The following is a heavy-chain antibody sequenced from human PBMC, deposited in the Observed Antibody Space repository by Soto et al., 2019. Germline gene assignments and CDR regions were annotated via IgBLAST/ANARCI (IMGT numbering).Heavy chain of an antibody. D-gene: IGHD2-2*01. CDR1: GDTFSTYT. J-gene: IGHJ4*02. CDR3: ARDSGNQLLIDY. Sequence: QVQLVQSGAEVQKPGSSVRVSCKASGDTFSTYTISWVRQAPGQGFEWLGRSIPILDVANYAQSFQGRVTITADKSTSTAYMELNSPRSEDTAVYYCARDSGNQLLIDYWGQGTLVTVSS. V-gene: IGHV1-69*08. CDR2: SIPILDVA.